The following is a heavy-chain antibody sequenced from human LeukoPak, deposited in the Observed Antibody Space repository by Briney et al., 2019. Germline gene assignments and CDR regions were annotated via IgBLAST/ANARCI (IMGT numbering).Heavy chain of an antibody. J-gene: IGHJ4*02. CDR3: AKRIHTSSWYAAFDS. CDR2: ISGSDDST. D-gene: IGHD6-13*01. Sequence: GGSLRLSCAVSGLTFSHYAMSWVRQAPGKGLEWVSAISGSDDSTYYADFVKGRFTLSRDNSKNTLYLQMNSLRAEDTALYYCAKRIHTSSWYAAFDSWGQGTLVTVSS. CDR1: GLTFSHYA. V-gene: IGHV3-23*01.